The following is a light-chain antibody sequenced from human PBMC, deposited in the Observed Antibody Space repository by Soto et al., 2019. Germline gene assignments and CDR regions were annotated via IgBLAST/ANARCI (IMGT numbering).Light chain of an antibody. CDR2: GAS. J-gene: IGKJ1*01. CDR3: LQYGTSPWT. V-gene: IGKV3-20*01. CDR1: QSVSSTY. Sequence: EIVLTQSPGTLSLSPGERATLSCRASQSVSSTYLAWYQHKPGQAPRLLIYGASSRATGVPDTFSGSGSGTDFTLTISRLEPEDFAVYYCLQYGTSPWTFGQGTKVEIK.